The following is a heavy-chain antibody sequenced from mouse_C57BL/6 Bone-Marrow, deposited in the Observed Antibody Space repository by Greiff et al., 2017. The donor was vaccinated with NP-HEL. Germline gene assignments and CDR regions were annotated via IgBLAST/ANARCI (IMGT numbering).Heavy chain of an antibody. CDR2: INPNNGGT. CDR3: ASRGPYYDYDYYFDV. Sequence: EVQLQQSGPELVKPGASVKISCKASGYTFTDYYMNWVKQSHGKSLEWIGAINPNNGGTSYNQKFKGKATLTVDKSSSTAYMELRSLTSEDSAVYYCASRGPYYDYDYYFDVWGTGTTVTVSS. CDR1: GYTFTDYY. D-gene: IGHD2-4*01. J-gene: IGHJ1*03. V-gene: IGHV1-26*01.